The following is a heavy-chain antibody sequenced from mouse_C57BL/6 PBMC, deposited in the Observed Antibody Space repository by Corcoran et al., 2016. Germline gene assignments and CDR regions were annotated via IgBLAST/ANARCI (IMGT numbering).Heavy chain of an antibody. V-gene: IGHV9-3*01. D-gene: IGHD3-3*01. J-gene: IGHJ3*01. Sequence: QIQLVQSGPELKKPGETVKISCKASGYTFTTYGMSWVKQAPGKGLKWMGWINTYSGVPTYADDFKGRFAFSLETSASTAYLQINNLKNEDTATYFCARGDVGFAYWGQGTLVTVSA. CDR1: GYTFTTYG. CDR3: ARGDVGFAY. CDR2: INTYSGVP.